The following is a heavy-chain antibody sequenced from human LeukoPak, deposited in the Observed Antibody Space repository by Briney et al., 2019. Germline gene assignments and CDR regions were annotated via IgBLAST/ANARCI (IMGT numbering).Heavy chain of an antibody. J-gene: IGHJ3*02. Sequence: GASVKVSCKASGYTFTSYYMHWVRQAPGQGLEWMGIINPSGGSTTYAQKFQGRVTMTRDTSTSTVYMELSSLRSEDTAVCYCARDEVKYNYGPGAFDIWGHGTMVTVSS. CDR1: GYTFTSYY. CDR3: ARDEVKYNYGPGAFDI. CDR2: INPSGGST. D-gene: IGHD5-18*01. V-gene: IGHV1-46*01.